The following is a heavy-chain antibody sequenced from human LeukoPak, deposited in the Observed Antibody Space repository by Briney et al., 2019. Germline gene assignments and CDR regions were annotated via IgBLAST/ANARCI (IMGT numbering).Heavy chain of an antibody. D-gene: IGHD5-12*01. V-gene: IGHV3-30*03. CDR2: ILYDGSNK. J-gene: IGHJ4*02. CDR3: ARDLSGYDSGDGLNDY. Sequence: PGRSLRLSCAASGFPFSSYGMHWVRQAPGEGLEWVADILYDGSNKYYADSVKGRFTISRDNSKNTLYLQMNSLRAEDTAVYYCARDLSGYDSGDGLNDYWGQGTLVTVSS. CDR1: GFPFSSYG.